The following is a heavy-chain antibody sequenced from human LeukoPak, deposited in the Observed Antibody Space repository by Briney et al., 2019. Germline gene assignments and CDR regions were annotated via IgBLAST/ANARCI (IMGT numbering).Heavy chain of an antibody. V-gene: IGHV4-59*02. CDR1: GGSVGSNY. J-gene: IGHJ1*01. Sequence: SETLSLTCSVSGGSVGSNYWSWVRQPPGKGLEWIGYISYSGDTKYNPSPKSRLSMSVDTSKNQCSLMLTSVTAADTAVYYCARGSGWYPHWGQGTLVTVSS. D-gene: IGHD6-19*01. CDR3: ARGSGWYPH. CDR2: ISYSGDT.